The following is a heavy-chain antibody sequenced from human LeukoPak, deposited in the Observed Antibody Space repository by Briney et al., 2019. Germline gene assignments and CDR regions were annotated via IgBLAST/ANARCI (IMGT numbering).Heavy chain of an antibody. CDR3: ARRAAGGTYFDY. CDR1: GFTFSAYD. V-gene: IGHV3-13*04. D-gene: IGHD6-13*01. J-gene: IGHJ4*02. Sequence: GGSLRLSCAASGFTFSAYDMHWVRQTTGKGLEWVSGIGPPGDTFYPGSVKGRFTISRENAKSFLYLQMNSLRAGDTAVYYCARRAAGGTYFDYWGQGTLVTVSS. CDR2: IGPPGDT.